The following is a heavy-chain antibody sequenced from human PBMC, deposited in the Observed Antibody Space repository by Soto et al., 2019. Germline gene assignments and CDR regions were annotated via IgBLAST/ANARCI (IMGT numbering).Heavy chain of an antibody. V-gene: IGHV2-5*02. CDR2: IYWDDDK. CDR3: AHKNINSRYAFDY. Sequence: QITLKESGPTLVKPTQTLTLTCTFSGFSLSTGGVGVGWIRQPPGKALEWLALIYWDDDKRYSPSLRNRLTINKDTSKTQVVLTMTNMDPVDTATYYCAHKNINSRYAFDYWGQGTLVTVSS. J-gene: IGHJ4*02. D-gene: IGHD3-9*01. CDR1: GFSLSTGGVG.